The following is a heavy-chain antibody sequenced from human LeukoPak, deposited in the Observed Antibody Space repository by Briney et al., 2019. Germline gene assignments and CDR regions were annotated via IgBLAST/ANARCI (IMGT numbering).Heavy chain of an antibody. Sequence: GGSLRLSCAASGFTFINYAMYWVRQAPGKGLEWVSAISGAGGTTYYADSVKGRFTISRDNSQNTMYLQVNSLRAEDTALYYCAKGGPRAARPNRLYFDYWGQGSLGSVSS. CDR2: ISGAGGTT. D-gene: IGHD6-6*01. CDR1: GFTFINYA. J-gene: IGHJ4*02. V-gene: IGHV3-23*01. CDR3: AKGGPRAARPNRLYFDY.